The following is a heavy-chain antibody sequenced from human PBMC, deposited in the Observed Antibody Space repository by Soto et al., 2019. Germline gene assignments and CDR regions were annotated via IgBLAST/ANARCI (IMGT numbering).Heavy chain of an antibody. Sequence: KTSETLSLTCAVYGGSFSGYYWSWIRQPPGKGLDWIGEINHSGSTNYNPSLKSRVTISVDTSKNQFSLKLSSVTAADTAVYYCASGGQTIIPKDWGQGTLVTVSS. D-gene: IGHD3-9*01. CDR1: GGSFSGYY. CDR3: ASGGQTIIPKD. CDR2: INHSGST. V-gene: IGHV4-34*01. J-gene: IGHJ4*02.